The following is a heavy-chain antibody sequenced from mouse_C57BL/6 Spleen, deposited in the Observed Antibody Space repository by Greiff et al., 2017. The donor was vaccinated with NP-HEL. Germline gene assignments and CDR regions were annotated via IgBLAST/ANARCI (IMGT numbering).Heavy chain of an antibody. J-gene: IGHJ4*01. Sequence: QVQLQQSGAELARPGASVKMSCKASGYNFTSYTMHWVKQRPGQGLEWIGYINPSSGYTKYNQKFKDKATLTADKSSSTAYMQLSSLTSEDSAVYYCARRGESFYAMDYWGQGTSVTVSS. CDR2: INPSSGYT. V-gene: IGHV1-4*01. CDR1: GYNFTSYT. CDR3: ARRGESFYAMDY.